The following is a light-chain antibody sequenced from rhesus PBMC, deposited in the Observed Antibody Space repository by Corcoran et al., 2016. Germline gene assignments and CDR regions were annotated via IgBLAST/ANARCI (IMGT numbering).Light chain of an antibody. J-gene: IGKJ1*01. CDR1: QGISSY. V-gene: IGKV1-37*01. Sequence: DIQMTQSPSSLSASVGDRVTITCRASQGISSYLAWYQQKPGKAPKPLIYYASNLESGVPSRVSGSGSGTEFTLTLSSLQPEDFATYYCQQYNSDPWTFGQGTKVEIK. CDR2: YAS. CDR3: QQYNSDPWT.